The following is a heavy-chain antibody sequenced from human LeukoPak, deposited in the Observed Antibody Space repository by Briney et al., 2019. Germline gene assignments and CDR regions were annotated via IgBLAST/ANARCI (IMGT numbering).Heavy chain of an antibody. J-gene: IGHJ4*02. CDR1: GGSISSYC. CDR3: ARHRRFYDILTGYASEHDFDY. Sequence: SGTLSLTCTVSGGSISSYCWSWIRQPPGKGLEWIGYIYYSGSPNYNPSLKSRVTISLDTSKNEFSLKLTSVTAADTAVYYCARHRRFYDILTGYASEHDFDYWGQGTLVTVSS. V-gene: IGHV4-59*08. CDR2: IYYSGSP. D-gene: IGHD3-9*01.